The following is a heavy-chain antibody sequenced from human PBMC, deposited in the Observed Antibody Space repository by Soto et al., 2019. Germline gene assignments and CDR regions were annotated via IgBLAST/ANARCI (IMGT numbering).Heavy chain of an antibody. J-gene: IGHJ6*02. CDR3: ARTNGPDDYYYYGMDV. V-gene: IGHV4-4*02. CDR2: IYHSGST. D-gene: IGHD2-8*01. Sequence: LSLTCAVSGGSISSSNWWSWVRQPPGKGLEWIGEIYHSGSTNYNPSLKSRVTISVDKSKNQFSLKLSSVTAADTAVYYCARTNGPDDYYYYGMDVWGQGTTVTVSS. CDR1: GGSISSSNW.